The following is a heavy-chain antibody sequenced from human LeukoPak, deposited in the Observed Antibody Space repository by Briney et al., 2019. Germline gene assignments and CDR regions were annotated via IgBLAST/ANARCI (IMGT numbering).Heavy chain of an antibody. D-gene: IGHD3-3*01. J-gene: IGHJ4*02. CDR1: GFTFSNAW. CDR2: IKSKTDGGTT. Sequence: GGSLRLSCAASGFTFSNAWMSWVRQAPGKGLEWVGRIKSKTDGGTTDYAAPVKGRFTISRDDSKNTLYLQMNSLKTEDTAVYYCTTVGARVGPEYYDFWSGYADFDYWGQGTLVTVSS. CDR3: TTVGARVGPEYYDFWSGYADFDY. V-gene: IGHV3-15*01.